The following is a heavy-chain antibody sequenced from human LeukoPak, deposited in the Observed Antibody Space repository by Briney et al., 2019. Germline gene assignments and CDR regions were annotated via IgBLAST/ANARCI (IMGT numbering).Heavy chain of an antibody. Sequence: RAGGSLRLSCAASGFTFDDYAMHWVRQAPGKGLEWVSGISWNSCSIGYADSVKGRFTISRDNAKNSLYLQMNSLRAEDTALYYCAKSGSVAATRFDYWGQGTLVTVSS. CDR2: ISWNSCSI. J-gene: IGHJ4*02. CDR3: AKSGSVAATRFDY. CDR1: GFTFDDYA. D-gene: IGHD6-19*01. V-gene: IGHV3-9*01.